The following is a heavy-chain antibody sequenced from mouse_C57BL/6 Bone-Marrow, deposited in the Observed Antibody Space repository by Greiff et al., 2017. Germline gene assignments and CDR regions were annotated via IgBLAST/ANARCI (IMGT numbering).Heavy chain of an antibody. CDR1: GFTFSDYG. CDR2: ISSGSSTI. J-gene: IGHJ2*01. CDR3: ARGRLRRAFDY. Sequence: DVKLVESGGGLVKPGGSLKLSCAASGFTFSDYGMHWVRQAPEKGLEWVAYISSGSSTIYYADTVKGRFPISRDNAKNTLFLQMTSLRSEDTAMYYCARGRLRRAFDYWGQGTTLTVSS. D-gene: IGHD2-4*01. V-gene: IGHV5-17*01.